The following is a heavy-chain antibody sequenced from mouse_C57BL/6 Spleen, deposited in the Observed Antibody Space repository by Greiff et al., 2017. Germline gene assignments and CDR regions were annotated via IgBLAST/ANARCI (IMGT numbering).Heavy chain of an antibody. J-gene: IGHJ3*01. D-gene: IGHD2-10*01. CDR2: IHPNSGST. Sequence: VQLQQPGAELVKPGASVKLSCKASGYTFTSYWMHWVKQRPGQGLEWIGMIHPNSGSTNYNEKFKGKATLTVDKSSSTAYMQLSSLTSEDSAVYYWARGAYYGNDRFAYWGQGTLVTVSA. CDR1: GYTFTSYW. V-gene: IGHV1-64*01. CDR3: ARGAYYGNDRFAY.